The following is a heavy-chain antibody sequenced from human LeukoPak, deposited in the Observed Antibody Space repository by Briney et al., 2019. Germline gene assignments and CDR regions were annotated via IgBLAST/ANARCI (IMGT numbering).Heavy chain of an antibody. CDR1: GGTFSSYA. D-gene: IGHD5-18*01. J-gene: IGHJ4*02. Sequence: ASVTVSCKASGGTFSSYAISWVRQAPGQGLEWMGGIIPIFGTANYAQKFQGRVTITADESTSTAYMELSSLRSEDTAVYYCARLDTAMALGDWGQGTLVTVSS. CDR3: ARLDTAMALGD. V-gene: IGHV1-69*13. CDR2: IIPIFGTA.